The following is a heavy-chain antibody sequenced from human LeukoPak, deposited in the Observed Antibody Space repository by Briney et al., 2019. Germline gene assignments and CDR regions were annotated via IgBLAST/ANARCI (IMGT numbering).Heavy chain of an antibody. D-gene: IGHD3-9*01. CDR2: ISGSGGST. Sequence: GGSLRLSCAASGFTFSSYGMHWVRQAPGKGLEWVSAISGSGGSTYYADSVKGRFTISRDNSKNTLYLQMNSLRAEDTAVYYCAKCVLTGYCIDYWGQGTLVTVSS. CDR3: AKCVLTGYCIDY. CDR1: GFTFSSYG. J-gene: IGHJ4*02. V-gene: IGHV3-23*01.